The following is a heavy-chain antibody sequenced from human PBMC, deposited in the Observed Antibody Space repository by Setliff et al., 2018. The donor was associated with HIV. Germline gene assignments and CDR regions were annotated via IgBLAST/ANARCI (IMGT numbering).Heavy chain of an antibody. J-gene: IGHJ4*02. CDR2: IIPIFGTA. CDR1: GGTFSSYA. V-gene: IGHV1-69*13. CDR3: ARGGNYYDSSGGFEY. Sequence: ASVKVSCKASGGTFSSYAISWVRQAPGQGLEWMGGIIPIFGTANYAQKFQGRVTITADESTSTAYMELSSLRSEDTAVYYCARGGNYYDSSGGFEYWGQGTLVTVSA. D-gene: IGHD3-22*01.